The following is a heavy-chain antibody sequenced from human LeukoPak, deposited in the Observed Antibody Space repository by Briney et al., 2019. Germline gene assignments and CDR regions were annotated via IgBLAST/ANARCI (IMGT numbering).Heavy chain of an antibody. J-gene: IGHJ2*01. Sequence: GGSLRLSCAASAFTFSRYGMSWVRQAPGKGLEWVSAIHGGGTTTFYADSVKGRFTISRDNSNNTLYLQMTSLRAEDTALYYCAKDPDYGDPPGNFDLWGRGTPVTVSS. D-gene: IGHD4-17*01. V-gene: IGHV3-23*01. CDR3: AKDPDYGDPPGNFDL. CDR1: AFTFSRYG. CDR2: IHGGGTTT.